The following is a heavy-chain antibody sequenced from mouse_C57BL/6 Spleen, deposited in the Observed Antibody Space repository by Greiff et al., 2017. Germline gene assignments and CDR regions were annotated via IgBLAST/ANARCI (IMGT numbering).Heavy chain of an antibody. V-gene: IGHV1-64*01. D-gene: IGHD2-4*01. CDR3: AAYDYDLLDY. CDR2: IHPNSGST. CDR1: GYTFTSYW. J-gene: IGHJ2*02. Sequence: QVQLQQPGAELVQPGASVKLSCKASGYTFTSYWMHWVKQRPGQGLEWIGMIHPNSGSTNYNEKVKSKATLTVDKSSSTAYMQLSSLTSEDSAVYYCAAYDYDLLDYWGQGTSLTVSS.